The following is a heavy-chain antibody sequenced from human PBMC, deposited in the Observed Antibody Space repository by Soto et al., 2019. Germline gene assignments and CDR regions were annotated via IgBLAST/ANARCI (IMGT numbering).Heavy chain of an antibody. Sequence: RASVKVSCKASGGTFSSYAISWVRQAPGQGLEWMGGIIPIFGTANYAQKFQGRVTITADESTSTAYMELSSLRSDDTAVYYCARIRGSYYYGMDVWGQGTTVTVSS. V-gene: IGHV1-69*13. CDR1: GGTFSSYA. D-gene: IGHD1-26*01. CDR2: IIPIFGTA. CDR3: ARIRGSYYYGMDV. J-gene: IGHJ6*02.